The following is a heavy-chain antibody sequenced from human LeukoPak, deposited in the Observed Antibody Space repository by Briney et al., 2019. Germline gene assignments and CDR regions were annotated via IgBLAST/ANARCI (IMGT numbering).Heavy chain of an antibody. V-gene: IGHV1-3*01. Sequence: ASVKVSFKASGYTFTSYAMHWVRQAPGQRLEWMGWINAGNGNTKYSQKFQGRVTITRDTSASTAYMELSSLRSEDTAVYYCARAILGAAYDHWGQGTLVTVSS. CDR2: INAGNGNT. J-gene: IGHJ4*02. CDR1: GYTFTSYA. D-gene: IGHD2-21*01. CDR3: ARAILGAAYDH.